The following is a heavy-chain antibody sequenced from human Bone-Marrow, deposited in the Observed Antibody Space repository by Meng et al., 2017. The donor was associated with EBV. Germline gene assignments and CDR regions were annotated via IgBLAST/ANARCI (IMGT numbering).Heavy chain of an antibody. J-gene: IGHJ4*02. Sequence: VKRVQSVAEVNKSGASVKVSCRTSGYTFSSYDVNWVRQAPGQGPEWMGWINPNSGNTGFAQKIQGRVSMTWDTYTSTAYMELRNLRSEDTAVYYCARMGYWGQGTLVTVSS. CDR3: ARMGY. CDR1: GYTFSSYD. V-gene: IGHV1-8*01. CDR2: INPNSGNT.